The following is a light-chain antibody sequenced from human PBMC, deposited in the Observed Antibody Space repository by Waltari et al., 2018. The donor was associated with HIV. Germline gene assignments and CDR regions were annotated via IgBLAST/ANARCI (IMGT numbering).Light chain of an antibody. CDR1: QTISSY. J-gene: IGKJ2*01. V-gene: IGKV1-39*01. CDR3: QQSYITPRT. CDR2: GAS. Sequence: DIQMTQSPSSLSASVGDRVTITCRASQTISSYLNWYQQKPGKAPMLLIYGASTLHSGVPSRYSGSGSGTDFTLTISSLQPEDFATYYCQQSYITPRTSGQGTKLEL.